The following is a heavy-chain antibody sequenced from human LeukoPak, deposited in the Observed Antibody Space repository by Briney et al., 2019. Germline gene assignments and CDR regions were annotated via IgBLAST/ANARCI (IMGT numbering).Heavy chain of an antibody. CDR1: GGSISSYY. V-gene: IGHV4-4*07. D-gene: IGHD6-19*01. CDR3: ARDPSIAVADWFDP. Sequence: SETLSLTCTVSGGSISSYYWSWIRQPAGKGLEWIRRIYTSGSTNYNPSLKSRVTMSVDTSKNQFSLKLSSVTAADTAVYYCARDPSIAVADWFDPWGQGTLVTVSS. J-gene: IGHJ5*02. CDR2: IYTSGST.